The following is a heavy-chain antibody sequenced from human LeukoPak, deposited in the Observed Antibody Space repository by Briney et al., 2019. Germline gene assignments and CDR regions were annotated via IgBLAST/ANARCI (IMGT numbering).Heavy chain of an antibody. CDR3: ARDSPMSFDY. CDR1: GGSISSADYF. J-gene: IGHJ4*02. CDR2: IYYSGST. V-gene: IGHV4-30-4*01. D-gene: IGHD3-10*02. Sequence: PSETLSLTCTVSGGSISSADYFWSWIRQPPGKGLEWIGYIYYSGSTYYNPSLKSRVTISVDTSKNQFSLKLSSVTAADTAVYYCARDSPMSFDYWGQGTLVTVSS.